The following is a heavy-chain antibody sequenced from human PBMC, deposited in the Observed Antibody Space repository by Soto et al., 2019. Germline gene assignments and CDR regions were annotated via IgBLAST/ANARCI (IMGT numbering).Heavy chain of an antibody. V-gene: IGHV3-33*01. D-gene: IGHD3-9*01. CDR2: IWYDGSNK. Sequence: GGSLRLSCAASGFTFSSYGMHWVRQAPGKGLEWVAVIWYDGSNKYYADSVKGRFTTSRDNSKNTLYLQMNSLRAEDTAVYYCARASYYDILTGYYDRFDYWGQGTLVTVSS. CDR1: GFTFSSYG. CDR3: ARASYYDILTGYYDRFDY. J-gene: IGHJ4*02.